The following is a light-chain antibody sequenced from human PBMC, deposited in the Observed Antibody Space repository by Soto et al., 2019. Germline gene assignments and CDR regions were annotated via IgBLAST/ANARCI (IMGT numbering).Light chain of an antibody. CDR3: QQYNNWPPLS. J-gene: IGKJ3*01. CDR1: QSVSSN. V-gene: IGKV3-15*01. CDR2: GAS. Sequence: EIVMTQSPATLSVSPGERATLSCRASQSVSSNLAWYQQKPGQAPRLLIYGASTRATGIPARFSGSGSGTAFTLTISSLQSEDFAVYYCQQYNNWPPLSFGPGTKVDIK.